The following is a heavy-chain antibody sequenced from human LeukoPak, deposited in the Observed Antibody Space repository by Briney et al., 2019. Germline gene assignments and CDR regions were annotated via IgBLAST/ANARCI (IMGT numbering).Heavy chain of an antibody. CDR1: GITFSSYA. CDR2: ISGSGSSA. Sequence: GGSLRLSCAASGITFSSYAMCWVRQAPGKGLEWVSGISGSGSSAYYADSVRGRFTISRHNSKNTLYLQMDSLRAEDTAIYYCAKDLNDYSPYYFDYWGQGTLVTVSS. V-gene: IGHV3-23*01. J-gene: IGHJ4*02. CDR3: AKDLNDYSPYYFDY. D-gene: IGHD4-11*01.